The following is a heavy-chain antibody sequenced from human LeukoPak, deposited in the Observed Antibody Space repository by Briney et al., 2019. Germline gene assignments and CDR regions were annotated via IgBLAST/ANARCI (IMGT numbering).Heavy chain of an antibody. CDR1: GFTFSSYA. CDR3: ARQARYYYDSSGDDY. CDR2: ISYDGSNK. J-gene: IGHJ4*02. Sequence: RPGGSLRLSCAASGFTFSSYAMHWVRQAPGKGLEWVAVISYDGSNKYYADSVKGRFTISRDNSKNTLYLQMNSLRAEDTAVYYCARQARYYYDSSGDDYWGQGTLVTVSS. D-gene: IGHD3-22*01. V-gene: IGHV3-30-3*01.